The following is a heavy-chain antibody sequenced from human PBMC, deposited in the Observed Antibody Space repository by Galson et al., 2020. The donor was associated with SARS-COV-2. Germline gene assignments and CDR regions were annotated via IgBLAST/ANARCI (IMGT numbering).Heavy chain of an antibody. J-gene: IGHJ4*02. D-gene: IGHD4-17*01. CDR3: TWTTVTLQWDC. Sequence: GGSLRLSCAASGFTFSNAWMSWVRQAPGKGLEWVGRVKSKTDGGTTDYAAPVKGRFIISRDDSKNTLYLQMDSLKTEDTAVYYCTWTTVTLQWDCGGQGTQVTVSS. CDR1: GFTFSNAW. V-gene: IGHV3-15*01. CDR2: VKSKTDGGTT.